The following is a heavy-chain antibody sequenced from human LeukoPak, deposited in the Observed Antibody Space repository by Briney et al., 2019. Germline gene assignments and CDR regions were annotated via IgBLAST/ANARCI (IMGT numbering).Heavy chain of an antibody. J-gene: IGHJ6*02. Sequence: GASVKVSCKASGYTFTSYGISWVRQAPGQGLEWMGWISAYNGNTNYAQKLQGRVTMTTDTSTSTAYMELRSLRSDDTAVYYCARDQLPDTVVVLNYYYGMDVWGQGTTVTVSS. D-gene: IGHD2-2*01. CDR2: ISAYNGNT. V-gene: IGHV1-18*01. CDR3: ARDQLPDTVVVLNYYYGMDV. CDR1: GYTFTSYG.